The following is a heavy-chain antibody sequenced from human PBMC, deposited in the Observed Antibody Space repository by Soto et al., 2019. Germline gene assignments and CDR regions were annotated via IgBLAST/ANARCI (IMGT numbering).Heavy chain of an antibody. J-gene: IGHJ4*02. CDR1: GGSISSGGYS. D-gene: IGHD2-2*01. V-gene: IGHV4-30-2*01. Sequence: PSETLSLTCAVSGGSISSGGYSWSWIRQPPGKGLEWIGYMYHSGSTYFNPSLKSRVTISIDRSKNQFSLKLSSVTAADTAVYYCARVPDYRGQGILVTVSS. CDR3: ARVPDY. CDR2: MYHSGST.